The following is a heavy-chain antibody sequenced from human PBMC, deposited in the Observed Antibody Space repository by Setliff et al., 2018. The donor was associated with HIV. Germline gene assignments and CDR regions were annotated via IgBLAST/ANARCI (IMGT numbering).Heavy chain of an antibody. Sequence: ASVKVSCKASGYTFTSYGISWVRQAPGQGLEWMGWISAYNGNTNYAQKLQGRVTMTTDTSTSTAYMELKSLRSDDTAVYFCARDRSPTVAGTFDYWGQGTLVTV. CDR1: GYTFTSYG. V-gene: IGHV1-18*01. CDR2: ISAYNGNT. CDR3: ARDRSPTVAGTFDY. J-gene: IGHJ4*02. D-gene: IGHD6-19*01.